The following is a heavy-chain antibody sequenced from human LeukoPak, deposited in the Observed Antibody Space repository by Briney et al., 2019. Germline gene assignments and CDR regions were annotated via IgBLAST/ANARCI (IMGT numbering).Heavy chain of an antibody. D-gene: IGHD3/OR15-3a*01. CDR2: IWYDGSNK. CDR3: AKMLFGIYYFDY. V-gene: IGHV3-30*02. Sequence: PGGSLRLSCAASGFIFSNHGMHWVRQAPGKGLEWVAVIWYDGSNKYYEDSVKGRFTISRDNSKNTLYLQMNSLRAEDTAVYYCAKMLFGIYYFDYWGQGTLVSVSS. J-gene: IGHJ4*02. CDR1: GFIFSNHG.